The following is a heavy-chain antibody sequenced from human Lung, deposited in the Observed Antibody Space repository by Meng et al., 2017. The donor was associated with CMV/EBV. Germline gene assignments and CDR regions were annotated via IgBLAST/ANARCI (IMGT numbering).Heavy chain of an antibody. CDR3: AREVKGSYDFWSGYNWFDP. CDR1: GGSISSYY. V-gene: IGHV4-59*01. J-gene: IGHJ5*02. CDR2: IYYSGST. Sequence: SETXSLXXTASGGSISSYYWSWIRQPPGKGLEWIGYIYYSGSTNYNPSLKSRVTISVDTSKNQFSLKLSSVTAADTAVYYCAREVKGSYDFWSGYNWFDPWGQGXLVTVSS. D-gene: IGHD3-3*01.